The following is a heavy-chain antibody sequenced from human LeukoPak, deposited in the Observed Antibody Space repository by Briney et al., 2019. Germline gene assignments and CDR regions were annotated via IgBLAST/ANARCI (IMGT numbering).Heavy chain of an antibody. CDR1: GFTFSSCA. CDR2: ISKSGGST. V-gene: IGHV3-23*01. Sequence: PGGSLRLSCAASGFTFSSCAMTWVRQAPGKGLESVSAISKSGGSTYYADSLKGRFTISRDNAKNSLYLQMNSLRAEDTAVNYCARDQPSSWYYFDSWGHGNLVTASS. J-gene: IGHJ4*01. CDR3: ARDQPSSWYYFDS. D-gene: IGHD6-13*01.